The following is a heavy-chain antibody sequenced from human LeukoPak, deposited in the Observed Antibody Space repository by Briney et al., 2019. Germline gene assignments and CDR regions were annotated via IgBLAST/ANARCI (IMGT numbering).Heavy chain of an antibody. D-gene: IGHD6-13*01. V-gene: IGHV4-59*01. CDR2: IYYSGST. Sequence: SSETLSLTCTVSGGSISSYYWSWIRQPPGKVLEWIGYIYYSGSTNYNPSLKSRVTISVDTSKNQFSLKLSSVTAADTALYYCARDGYSSSWHKRGAFDIWGQGTMVTVSS. CDR1: GGSISSYY. CDR3: ARDGYSSSWHKRGAFDI. J-gene: IGHJ3*02.